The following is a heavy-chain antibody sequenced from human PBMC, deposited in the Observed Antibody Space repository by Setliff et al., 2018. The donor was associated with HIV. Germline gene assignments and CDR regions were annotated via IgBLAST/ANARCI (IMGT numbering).Heavy chain of an antibody. CDR1: GFTFNTFA. CDR3: AKDGISGGAYPPYYVDY. V-gene: IGHV3-23*01. CDR2: ISGSGGST. J-gene: IGHJ4*01. Sequence: PGGSLRLSCAASGFTFNTFAMSWVRQAPGKGLEGVSVISGSGGSTFYADSVKGRFTISRDNSKNTLYLQMNGLGVEDTAVYYCAKDGISGGAYPPYYVDYWGHGTLVTVSS. D-gene: IGHD2-15*01.